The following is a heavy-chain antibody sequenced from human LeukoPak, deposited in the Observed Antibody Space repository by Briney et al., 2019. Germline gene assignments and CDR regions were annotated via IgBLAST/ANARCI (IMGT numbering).Heavy chain of an antibody. CDR3: VTTLYSGIYGDAFDV. D-gene: IGHD1-26*01. CDR1: GGSFSGYY. CDR2: INHSGST. Sequence: SETLSLTCAVYGGSFSGYYWSWIRQPPGKGLEWIGEINHSGSTNYNPSLKSRVTISVDTSKNQFSLKLSSVTAADTAVYYCVTTLYSGIYGDAFDVWGQGTVVTVSS. J-gene: IGHJ3*01. V-gene: IGHV4-34*01.